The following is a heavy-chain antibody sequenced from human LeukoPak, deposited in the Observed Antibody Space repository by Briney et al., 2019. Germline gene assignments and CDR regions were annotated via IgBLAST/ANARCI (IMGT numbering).Heavy chain of an antibody. CDR2: ISAYNGNT. J-gene: IGHJ3*02. V-gene: IGHV1-18*01. CDR1: GYTFTSYG. CDR3: ARSAAYYDSSRFDI. D-gene: IGHD3-22*01. Sequence: ASVKVSCKASGYTFTSYGISWVRQAPGQGLEWMGWISAYNGNTNYAQKLQGRVTMTTDTSTSTAYMELRSLRSDDTAVYYCARSAAYYDSSRFDIWGQGTMVPVSS.